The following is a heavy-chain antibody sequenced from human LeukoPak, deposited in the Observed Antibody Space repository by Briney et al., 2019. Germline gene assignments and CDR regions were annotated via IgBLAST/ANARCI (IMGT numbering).Heavy chain of an antibody. CDR3: ARVGIVATIYHYYYYGMDV. CDR2: ISSSGSSI. CDR1: GFTFSDYY. J-gene: IGHJ6*02. V-gene: IGHV3-11*01. D-gene: IGHD5-12*01. Sequence: GGSLRLSCAASGFTFSDYYMSWIRQAPGKGLEWVSYISSSGSSIYYADSVKGRFTISRDNAKNSLYLQMNSLRAEDTAVCYCARVGIVATIYHYYYYGMDVWGQGTTVTVSS.